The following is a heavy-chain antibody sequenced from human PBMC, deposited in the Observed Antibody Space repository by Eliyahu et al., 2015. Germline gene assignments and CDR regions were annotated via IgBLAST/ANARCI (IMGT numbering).Heavy chain of an antibody. J-gene: IGHJ4*02. CDR3: VKDIFGVVGAGTSGYFDY. Sequence: EVQLVESGGGLGQTGRSLRLSXAXXGFXFAXXAMHWVRQAPGKGLEWVSGISWNGRNIVYADSVKGRFTSSRDNTKNSLYLQLNSLRAEDTALYFCVKDIFGVVGAGTSGYFDYWGQGTLVTVSS. CDR2: ISWNGRNI. V-gene: IGHV3-9*01. D-gene: IGHD1-26*01. CDR1: GFXFAXXA.